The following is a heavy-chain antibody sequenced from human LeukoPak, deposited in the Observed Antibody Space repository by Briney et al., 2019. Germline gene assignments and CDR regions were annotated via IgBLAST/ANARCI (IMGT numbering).Heavy chain of an antibody. CDR2: IYHSGST. CDR1: GYSISSGYY. D-gene: IGHD6-13*01. V-gene: IGHV4-38-2*02. J-gene: IGHJ5*02. CDR3: AMITGYSSSWYWFDP. Sequence: SETLSLTCTVSGYSISSGYYWGWIRQPPGKGLEWIGSIYHSGSTYYNPSLKSRVTISVDTSKNQFSLKLSSVTAADTAVYYCAMITGYSSSWYWFDPWGQGTLVTVSS.